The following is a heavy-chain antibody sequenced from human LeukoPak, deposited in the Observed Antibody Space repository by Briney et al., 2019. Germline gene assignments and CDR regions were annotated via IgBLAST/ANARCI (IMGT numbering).Heavy chain of an antibody. CDR3: ARVTTGGYYNC. Sequence: SQTLSLTCTVSGGSISSGSYYWSWIRQPAGTRLEWIGRIYTSGSTNYNPSLKSRVTISVDTSKNQFSLKLSSVTAADTAVYYCARVTTGGYYNCWGQGTLVTVSS. V-gene: IGHV4-61*02. CDR1: GGSISSGSYY. J-gene: IGHJ4*02. CDR2: IYTSGST. D-gene: IGHD3-22*01.